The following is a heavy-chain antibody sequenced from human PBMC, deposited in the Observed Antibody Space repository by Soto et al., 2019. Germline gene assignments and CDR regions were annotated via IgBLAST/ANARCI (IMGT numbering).Heavy chain of an antibody. CDR3: AKAYCGGNCYYQIYY. V-gene: IGHV3-23*01. CDR1: GFTFSNYA. CDR2: ISGSGGNT. J-gene: IGHJ4*02. Sequence: GGSLRLSCAASGFTFSNYAMSWVRQAPGKGLEWVSGISGSGGNTYYADSVKGRFTISRDNSKNTLYLQMNSLRAEDTAVYYCAKAYCGGNCYYQIYYWGQGTLVTV. D-gene: IGHD2-21*02.